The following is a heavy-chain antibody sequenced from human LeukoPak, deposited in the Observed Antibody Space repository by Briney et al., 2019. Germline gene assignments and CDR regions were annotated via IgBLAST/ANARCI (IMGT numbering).Heavy chain of an antibody. J-gene: IGHJ6*03. CDR2: IIPIFGTA. V-gene: IGHV1-69*06. D-gene: IGHD4-17*01. CDR1: GGTFSSYA. Sequence: ASVKVSCKASGGTFSSYAISWVRQAPGQGLEWMGGIIPIFGTANYAQKFQGRVTITADKSTSTAYMELSSLRSEDTAVYYCARGPPTVTYYYYYYYMDVWGKGTTVTVSS. CDR3: ARGPPTVTYYYYYYYMDV.